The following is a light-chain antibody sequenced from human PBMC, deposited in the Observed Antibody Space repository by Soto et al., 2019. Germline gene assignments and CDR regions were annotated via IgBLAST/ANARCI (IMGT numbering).Light chain of an antibody. CDR3: QQHGSSPRT. V-gene: IGKV3-20*01. CDR1: ERVSSTF. J-gene: IGKJ4*01. Sequence: EIVLTQSPGTLSLSPGERATLSCRASERVSSTFLAWYQQTPGQAPRLLIYGASSRAPGIPDRFSASGSGTDFTLTIRRLEPEDFAVYYCQQHGSSPRTFGGGTKVEI. CDR2: GAS.